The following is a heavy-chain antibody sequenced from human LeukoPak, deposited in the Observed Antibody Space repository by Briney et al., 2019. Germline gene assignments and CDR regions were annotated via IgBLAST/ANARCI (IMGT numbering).Heavy chain of an antibody. V-gene: IGHV3-23*01. J-gene: IGHJ4*02. Sequence: GGSLRLSCAASGFTFSSYAMSWVRQAPGKGLEWVSGITSSGTYRYYAGSVKGRFTISRDNSKDTLYLEMNSLRAEDTAIYYCARDGDPYSISWYLFDYWGQGTLVAVS. CDR2: ITSSGTYR. D-gene: IGHD6-13*01. CDR3: ARDGDPYSISWYLFDY. CDR1: GFTFSSYA.